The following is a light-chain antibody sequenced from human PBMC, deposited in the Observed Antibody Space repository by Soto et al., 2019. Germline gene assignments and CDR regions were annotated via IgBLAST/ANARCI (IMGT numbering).Light chain of an antibody. J-gene: IGKJ4*01. CDR1: QSVLYSSNNKNY. CDR2: WAS. Sequence: DIVMTQSPDSLTVSLGERATINCKSSQSVLYSSNNKNYLAWYQQKPGQPPKLLIYWASTRESGVPDRFSGSGSGTDFTLTISSLQAEDVAVYSCQQSYRTPLTFGGGTQVEIK. V-gene: IGKV4-1*01. CDR3: QQSYRTPLT.